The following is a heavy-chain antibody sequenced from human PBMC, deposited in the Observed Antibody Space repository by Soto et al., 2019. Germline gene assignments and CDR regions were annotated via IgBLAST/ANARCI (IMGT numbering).Heavy chain of an antibody. V-gene: IGHV3-23*01. CDR2: ISGNGRGT. J-gene: IGHJ4*02. CDR1: GFTFINYA. Sequence: PGGSLRLSCATSGFTFINYAMSWVRQAPGKGLEWVSKISGNGRGTYYADSVKGRFTISRDNSKNTLYLQMNSLRAEDTAVYYCAKPSGLATAVSAFDYWGQGTLVTASS. D-gene: IGHD6-13*01. CDR3: AKPSGLATAVSAFDY.